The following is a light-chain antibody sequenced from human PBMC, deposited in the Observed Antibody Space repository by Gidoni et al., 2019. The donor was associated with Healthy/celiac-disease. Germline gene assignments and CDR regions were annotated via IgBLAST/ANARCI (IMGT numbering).Light chain of an antibody. CDR2: GAS. CDR1: QSVSSIY. Sequence: VLTQSPGTLSLSPGERATLYCRASQSVSSIYLAWYQQKPGQAHRLLIYGASSRATGIPDRCSGSGAGKDFTLTSSRLEHEDFAVYYCQQYGSSCSFGQGTKLEIK. CDR3: QQYGSSCS. J-gene: IGKJ2*04. V-gene: IGKV3-20*01.